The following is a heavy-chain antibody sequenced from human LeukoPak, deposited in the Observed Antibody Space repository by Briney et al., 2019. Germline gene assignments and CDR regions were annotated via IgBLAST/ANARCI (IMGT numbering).Heavy chain of an antibody. V-gene: IGHV3-21*01. Sequence: GGSLRLSCAASGFTFSNYNMNWVRQAPGKGLEWVSSITSTSSYIYYADSVKGRFTISRDNAKNSLYLQMNSLRAEDTAVYYCARGTPDGAAVAGGDWYFDLWGRGTLVTVSS. J-gene: IGHJ2*01. D-gene: IGHD6-19*01. CDR1: GFTFSNYN. CDR3: ARGTPDGAAVAGGDWYFDL. CDR2: ITSTSSYI.